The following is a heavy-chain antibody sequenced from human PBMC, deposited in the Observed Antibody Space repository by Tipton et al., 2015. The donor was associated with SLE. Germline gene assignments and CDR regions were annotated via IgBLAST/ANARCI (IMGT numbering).Heavy chain of an antibody. Sequence: GLVKPSETLSLTCAVYGGSFSGYYWSWIRQPPGKGLEWIGEINHSGSTNYNPSLKSRVTISVDTSKNQFSLKLSSVTAADTAVYYCARDESYCGLDVWGQGTTVTVSS. CDR2: INHSGST. V-gene: IGHV4-34*01. CDR1: GGSFSGYY. CDR3: ARDESYCGLDV. J-gene: IGHJ6*02.